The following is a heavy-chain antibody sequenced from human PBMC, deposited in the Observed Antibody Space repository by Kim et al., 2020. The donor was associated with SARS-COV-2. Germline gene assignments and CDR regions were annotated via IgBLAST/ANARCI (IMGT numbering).Heavy chain of an antibody. J-gene: IGHJ5*02. CDR2: IYYSGST. CDR1: GGSISSYY. D-gene: IGHD5-18*01. Sequence: SETLSLTCTVSGGSISSYYWSWIRQPPGKGLEWIGYIYYSGSTNYNPSLKSRVTISVDTSKNQFSLKLSSVTAADTAVYYCARAGYSYGFTWGQGTLVTVSS. V-gene: IGHV4-59*01. CDR3: ARAGYSYGFT.